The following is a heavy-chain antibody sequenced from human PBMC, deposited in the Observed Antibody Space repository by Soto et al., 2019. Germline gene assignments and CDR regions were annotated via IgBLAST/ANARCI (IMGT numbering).Heavy chain of an antibody. Sequence: SETLSLTCTVSGGSISSGGYYWSWIRQHPGKGLEWIGYIHYSGSTYYNPSLKSRVTISVDTSKNQFSLKLSSVTAADTAVYYCARDFYGDSHYFDYWGQGTLVTVSS. D-gene: IGHD4-17*01. V-gene: IGHV4-31*03. CDR1: GGSISSGGYY. J-gene: IGHJ4*02. CDR2: IHYSGST. CDR3: ARDFYGDSHYFDY.